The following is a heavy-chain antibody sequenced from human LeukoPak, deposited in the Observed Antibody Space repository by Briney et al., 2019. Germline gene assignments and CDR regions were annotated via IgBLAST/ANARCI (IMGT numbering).Heavy chain of an antibody. J-gene: IGHJ3*02. CDR1: GFTFRSYW. CDR3: AKDGGSGSYGAFDI. Sequence: PGGSLRLSCAASGFTFRSYWMHWVRQVPGKGLVWVSRINSDGSGTGYADSVKGRFTISRDNAKNTLYLQMNSLRAEDTAVYYCAKDGGSGSYGAFDIWGQGTMVTVSS. V-gene: IGHV3-74*01. CDR2: INSDGSGT. D-gene: IGHD3-10*01.